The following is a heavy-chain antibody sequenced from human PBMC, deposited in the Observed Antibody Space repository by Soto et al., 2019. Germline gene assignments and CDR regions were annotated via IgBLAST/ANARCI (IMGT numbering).Heavy chain of an antibody. CDR1: GFTFSSYW. V-gene: IGHV3-7*01. CDR3: ARAPGTLAWGIAARRYYMDV. CDR2: IKQDGSEK. D-gene: IGHD6-6*01. Sequence: GSLRLSCAASGFTFSSYWMSWVRQAPGKGLEWVANIKQDGSEKYYVDSVKGRFTISRDNAKNSLYLQMNSLRAEDTAVYYCARAPGTLAWGIAARRYYMDVWGKGTTVTGSS. J-gene: IGHJ6*03.